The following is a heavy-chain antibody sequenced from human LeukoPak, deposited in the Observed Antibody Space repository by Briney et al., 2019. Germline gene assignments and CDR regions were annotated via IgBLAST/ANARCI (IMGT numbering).Heavy chain of an antibody. CDR1: VGSFSGYY. CDR3: ARDVVAAAGSWDY. CDR2: INHGRST. D-gene: IGHD6-13*01. Sequence: SETLSLTCAVYVGSFSGYYWTWIRQPPGKGLEWIGEINHGRSTNYNPSLKSRVSISVDKSKNQFSLKLTSVTAADTAVYYCARDVVAAAGSWDYWGQGTLVTVSS. V-gene: IGHV4-34*01. J-gene: IGHJ4*02.